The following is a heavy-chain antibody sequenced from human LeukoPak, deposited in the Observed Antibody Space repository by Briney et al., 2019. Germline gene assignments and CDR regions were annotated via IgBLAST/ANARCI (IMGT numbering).Heavy chain of an antibody. CDR2: INPDGTYT. CDR1: GFNFNTYW. J-gene: IGHJ5*02. Sequence: GGSLRPSCVASGFNFNTYWMHWVRQVPGKGLMSVSRINPDGTYTNYAGSVKGRFTISRDNAKNTLYLQMNSLRVEDAAVYYCVRDRDWNIDLWGQGTLVTVSS. CDR3: VRDRDWNIDL. V-gene: IGHV3-74*01. D-gene: IGHD1/OR15-1a*01.